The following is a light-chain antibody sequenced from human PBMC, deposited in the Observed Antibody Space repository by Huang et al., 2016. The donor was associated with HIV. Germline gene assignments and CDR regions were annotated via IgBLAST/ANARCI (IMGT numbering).Light chain of an antibody. CDR3: QQLKTYPIT. J-gene: IGKJ3*01. V-gene: IGKV1-9*01. CDR2: AAS. CDR1: QGIGRY. Sequence: IQLTQSPSSLSASVGDIVPITCRASQGIGRYLVWYQQKPGEATKLLFYAASTLPRGVPSRFSGSGSGTDFTLTIGSLQPEDFATYYCQQLKTYPITFGPGTQVDIK.